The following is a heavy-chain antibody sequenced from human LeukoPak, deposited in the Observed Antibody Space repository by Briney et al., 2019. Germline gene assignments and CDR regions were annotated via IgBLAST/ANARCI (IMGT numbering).Heavy chain of an antibody. CDR2: INTNNGNT. CDR3: ARELGRNAFDI. J-gene: IGHJ3*02. CDR1: GYTFSTYG. Sequence: ASVKVSCKASGYTFSTYGINWVRQAPGQGLEWMGWINTNNGNTNYAQKFQGRVTMTRDTSTSTAYMELSRLTSDDTAIYFCARELGRNAFDIWGQGTLVTVSP. V-gene: IGHV1-18*01. D-gene: IGHD7-27*01.